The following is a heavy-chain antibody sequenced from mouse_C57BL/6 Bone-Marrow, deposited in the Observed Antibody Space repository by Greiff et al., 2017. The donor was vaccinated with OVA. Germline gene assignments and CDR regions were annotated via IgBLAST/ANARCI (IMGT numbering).Heavy chain of an antibody. CDR3: ARDGVTGSFDY. CDR2: ISDGGSYT. CDR1: GFTFSSYA. Sequence: EVQVVESGGGLVKPGGSLKLSCAASGFTFSSYAMSWVRQTPEKRLEWVATISDGGSYTYYPDNVKGRLTISRDNAKNNLYLQMSHLKSEDTAMYYCARDGVTGSFDYWGQGTTLTVSS. J-gene: IGHJ2*01. V-gene: IGHV5-4*01. D-gene: IGHD4-1*01.